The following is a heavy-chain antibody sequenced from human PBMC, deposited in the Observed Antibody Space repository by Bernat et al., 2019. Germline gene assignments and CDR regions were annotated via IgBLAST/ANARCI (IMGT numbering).Heavy chain of an antibody. D-gene: IGHD4-11*01. CDR3: AKETQLTTQNWLDP. Sequence: SCAALGFLFSSHCLLWVRLAPGKGLEWASSIRSSSSYIYYADSVKGRFTTSRDNAKNSLYLQMNSLRAEDTAVYYCAKETQLTTQNWLDPWGQGTLV. CDR1: GFLFSSHC. CDR2: IRSSSSYI. J-gene: IGHJ5*02. V-gene: IGHV3-21*01.